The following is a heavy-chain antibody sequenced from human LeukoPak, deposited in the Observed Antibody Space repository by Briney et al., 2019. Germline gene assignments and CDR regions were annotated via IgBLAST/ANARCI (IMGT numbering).Heavy chain of an antibody. J-gene: IGHJ4*02. Sequence: GGSLRLSCAAFGFIVRSNHINWVRQAPGKGLEWVSITYSGDTTYYADSVKGRFIISRDDSKNTLSLQMNDLRVEDTAVYYCAGERPDSRNLDSWGRGALVTVSS. D-gene: IGHD1-14*01. CDR3: AGERPDSRNLDS. CDR2: TYSGDTT. V-gene: IGHV3-66*01. CDR1: GFIVRSNH.